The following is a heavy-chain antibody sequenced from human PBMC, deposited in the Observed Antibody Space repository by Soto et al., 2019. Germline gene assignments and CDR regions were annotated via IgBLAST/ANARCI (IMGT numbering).Heavy chain of an antibody. CDR1: GYTFTSYG. Sequence: ASVKVSCKASGYTFTSYGISWVRQAPGQGLEWMGWISAYNGNTNYAQKLQGRVTMTTDTSTSTAYMELRSLRSDDTAVYYCARDNRHYDFWSGSWGRSYMDVWGKGTTVT. V-gene: IGHV1-18*01. D-gene: IGHD3-3*01. CDR3: ARDNRHYDFWSGSWGRSYMDV. CDR2: ISAYNGNT. J-gene: IGHJ6*03.